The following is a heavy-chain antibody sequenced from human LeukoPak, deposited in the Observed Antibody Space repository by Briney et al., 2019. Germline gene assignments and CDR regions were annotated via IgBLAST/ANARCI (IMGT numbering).Heavy chain of an antibody. J-gene: IGHJ4*02. CDR3: ASGGYSYGLKYYFDY. Sequence: ASVKVSCKASGGTFSSYAISWVRQAPGQGLEWMGGIIPIFGTANYAQKFQGRVTITTDESTSTAYMELSSLRFEDTAVYYCASGGYSYGLKYYFDYWGQGTLVTVSS. V-gene: IGHV1-69*05. CDR2: IIPIFGTA. CDR1: GGTFSSYA. D-gene: IGHD5-18*01.